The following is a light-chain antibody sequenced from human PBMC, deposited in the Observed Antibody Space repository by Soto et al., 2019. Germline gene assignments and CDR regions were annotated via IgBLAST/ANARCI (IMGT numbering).Light chain of an antibody. CDR1: SSDVGGSNF. CDR3: SSYTSSHTYV. CDR2: DVN. Sequence: QSALTQPASVSGSPGQSIIFSCTGTSSDVGGSNFVSWYQQHPGKAPKLMIYDVNNRPSGVSNRFSGSKSGNTASLTISGLQAEDEAYYYCSSYTSSHTYVFGTGTKVTVL. V-gene: IGLV2-14*01. J-gene: IGLJ1*01.